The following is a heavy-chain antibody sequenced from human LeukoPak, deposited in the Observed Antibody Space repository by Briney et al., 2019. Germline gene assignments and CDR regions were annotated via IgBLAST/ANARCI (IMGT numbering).Heavy chain of an antibody. V-gene: IGHV3-11*01. D-gene: IGHD4-11*01. CDR3: ARRTYSNYFFDY. Sequence: PGGSLRLSRAASGFTFSDYYMTWIRQAPGKGLEWLSYISGSGDSKFYADSVKGRFTISRDNAKNSLYLQMNSLGAEDTAVYYCARRTYSNYFFDYWGQGTLVTVSS. J-gene: IGHJ4*02. CDR2: ISGSGDSK. CDR1: GFTFSDYY.